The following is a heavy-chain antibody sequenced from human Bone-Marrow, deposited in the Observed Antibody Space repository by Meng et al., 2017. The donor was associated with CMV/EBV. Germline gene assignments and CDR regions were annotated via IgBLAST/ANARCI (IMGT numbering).Heavy chain of an antibody. Sequence: SLTCAGETISFSGYYWAWIRQHPGKGMEWIGYIYYSGSTSYNPSLKSRVTVSVDTSKNQFSLKLTSVTAADTAVYYCARGIVAFDYWGQGTLVTVSS. CDR2: IYYSGST. V-gene: IGHV4-31*11. J-gene: IGHJ4*02. CDR1: TISFSGYY. CDR3: ARGIVAFDY. D-gene: IGHD3-22*01.